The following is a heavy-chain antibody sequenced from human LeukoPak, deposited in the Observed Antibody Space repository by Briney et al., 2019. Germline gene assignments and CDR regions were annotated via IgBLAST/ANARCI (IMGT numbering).Heavy chain of an antibody. CDR1: GFTFSSYG. CDR2: ISGSGGRT. J-gene: IGHJ4*02. CDR3: AKEPYDILTGYGFDY. V-gene: IGHV3-23*01. Sequence: GGSLRLSCAASGFTFSSYGMSWVRQAPGKGLEWVSAISGSGGRTYYADSVKGRFTISRDNSKNTLYLQMNSLRAEDTAVYYCAKEPYDILTGYGFDYWGQGTLVTVSS. D-gene: IGHD3-9*01.